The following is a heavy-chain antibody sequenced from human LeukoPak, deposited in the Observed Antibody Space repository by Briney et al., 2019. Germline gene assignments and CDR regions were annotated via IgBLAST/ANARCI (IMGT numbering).Heavy chain of an antibody. Sequence: SVKVSCKASGGTFSSYAISWVRQAPGQGLEWMGRIIPILGIANYAQKFQGRVTITADKSTSTAYMELSSLSSEDTAVYYCASDNIGPDFDYWGQGTLVTVSS. D-gene: IGHD2/OR15-2a*01. CDR3: ASDNIGPDFDY. J-gene: IGHJ4*02. CDR2: IIPILGIA. CDR1: GGTFSSYA. V-gene: IGHV1-69*04.